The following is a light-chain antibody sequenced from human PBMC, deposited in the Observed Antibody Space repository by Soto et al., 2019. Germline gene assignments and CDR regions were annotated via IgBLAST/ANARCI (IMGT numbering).Light chain of an antibody. Sequence: QPVLTQPASVSGSPGQSITISCTGTSSEVGGYNYVSWYQQHPGKAPKLMIYDVSNRPSGVSNRFSGSKSGNTASLTISGLQAEDEADYYCSSYTSSSTHYVFGTGTKLTVL. CDR1: SSEVGGYNY. J-gene: IGLJ1*01. CDR2: DVS. CDR3: SSYTSSSTHYV. V-gene: IGLV2-14*01.